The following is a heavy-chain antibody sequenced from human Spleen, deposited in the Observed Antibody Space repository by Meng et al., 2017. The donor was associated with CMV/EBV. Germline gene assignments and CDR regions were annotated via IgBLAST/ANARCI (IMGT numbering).Heavy chain of an antibody. CDR2: TFYRSQWYN. V-gene: IGHV6-1*01. CDR1: VSRTSAV. D-gene: IGHD5-18*01. CDR3: ARTKNLRGYSYGVFDY. J-gene: IGHJ4*02. Sequence: VSRTSAVWTWIRQSPSRGLEWLGRTFYRSQWYNDYAVSVKSRITINSDTSKNHFSLQLNSVTPEDTAVYYCARTKNLRGYSYGVFDYWGQGTLVTVSS.